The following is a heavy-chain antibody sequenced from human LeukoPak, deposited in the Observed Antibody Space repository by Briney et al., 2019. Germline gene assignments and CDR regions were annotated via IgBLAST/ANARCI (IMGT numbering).Heavy chain of an antibody. J-gene: IGHJ4*02. V-gene: IGHV4-38-2*02. CDR2: MYHSGST. CDR1: GYSISSGYY. D-gene: IGHD2-21*02. Sequence: SETLSLTCTVSGYSISSGYYWGWIRQPPGKGLEWIGSMYHSGSTYYNPSLKSRVTISVDTSKNQFSLKLSSVTAADTAVYYCARGVTPFDYWGQETLVTVSS. CDR3: ARGVTPFDY.